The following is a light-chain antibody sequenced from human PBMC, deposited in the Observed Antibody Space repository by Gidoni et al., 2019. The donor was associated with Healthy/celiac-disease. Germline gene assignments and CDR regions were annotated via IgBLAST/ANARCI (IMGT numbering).Light chain of an antibody. V-gene: IGKV4-1*01. CDR3: QQYYSTPRSYT. J-gene: IGKJ2*01. Sequence: DIVMTQSPDSLAVSLGERATINCKSSQSVFYSSNNKNYLAWYQQKPGQPPKLLIYWASTRESGVPDRFSGSGSGTDFTLTISSLQAEDVAVYYCQQYYSTPRSYTFXXXTKLEIK. CDR2: WAS. CDR1: QSVFYSSNNKNY.